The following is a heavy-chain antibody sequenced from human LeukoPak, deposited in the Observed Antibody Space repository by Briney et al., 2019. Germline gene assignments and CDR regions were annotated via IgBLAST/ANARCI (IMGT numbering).Heavy chain of an antibody. CDR1: GFTVSSNY. Sequence: GGSLRLSCAASGFTVSSNYMSWVRQAPGKGLEWVSAIYSGGSTYYADPVKGRFTISRDNSKNTLYLQMNSLRAEDTAVYYCARVDYGDYAPYFDYWGQGTLVTVSS. D-gene: IGHD4-17*01. J-gene: IGHJ4*02. CDR2: IYSGGST. V-gene: IGHV3-66*01. CDR3: ARVDYGDYAPYFDY.